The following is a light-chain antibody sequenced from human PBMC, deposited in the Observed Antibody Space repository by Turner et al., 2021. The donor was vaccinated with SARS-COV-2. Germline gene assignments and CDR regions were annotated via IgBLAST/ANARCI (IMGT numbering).Light chain of an antibody. CDR2: AAS. V-gene: IGKV1-8*01. Sequence: AIQITQSPSSFSASTGDRVTFTCRASQAVSTYLAWYQQKPGRAPKLLIYAASTLQSGVPSRFSGGGSGTDFTLTISCLQSDDFATYYCQQYYDYPVTFGQGTKVENK. CDR1: QAVSTY. J-gene: IGKJ1*01. CDR3: QQYYDYPVT.